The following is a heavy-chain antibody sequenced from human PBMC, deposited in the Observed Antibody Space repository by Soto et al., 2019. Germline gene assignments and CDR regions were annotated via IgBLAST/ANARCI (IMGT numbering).Heavy chain of an antibody. V-gene: IGHV3-48*02. D-gene: IGHD2-21*02. CDR1: GFSFSDHS. CDR2: ISSNSDTT. Sequence: LVESGGDLVYPGGSLRLSCVASGFSFSDHSMNWVRQAPGKGLQWISYISSNSDTTYYADSVKGRFTVSRDNAKNALFLQMNSLRDDDTATYYCARLPKGSLVTAWGQRARVTVSS. J-gene: IGHJ4*02. CDR3: ARLPKGSLVTA.